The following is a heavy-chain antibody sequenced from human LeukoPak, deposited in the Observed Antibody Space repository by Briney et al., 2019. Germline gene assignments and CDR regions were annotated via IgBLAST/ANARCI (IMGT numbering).Heavy chain of an antibody. CDR1: GFTFSSYG. V-gene: IGHV3-30*02. CDR2: IRYDGSNK. CDR3: AKDHDMDPYYFDY. D-gene: IGHD3-9*01. Sequence: PGGSLRLSCAASGFTFSSYGMHWVRQAPGKGLEWVAFIRYDGSNKYYADSVKGRFTISRDNSKNTLYLQMNSLRAEDTAVYYCAKDHDMDPYYFDYWGQGTLVTVSS. J-gene: IGHJ4*02.